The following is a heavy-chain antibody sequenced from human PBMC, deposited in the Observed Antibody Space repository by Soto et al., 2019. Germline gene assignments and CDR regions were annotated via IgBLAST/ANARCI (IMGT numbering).Heavy chain of an antibody. Sequence: QVQLQESGPGLVKPSETLSLTCTVSGGSVSSGSYYWSWIRQPPGKGLEWIGYIYYSGSTNYNPSLKSPVTISVDTSKNQFSLKLSSVTAADTAVYYCAREPVSEWLLPPIDYWGQGTLVTVSS. CDR3: AREPVSEWLLPPIDY. CDR1: GGSVSSGSYY. V-gene: IGHV4-61*01. CDR2: IYYSGST. D-gene: IGHD3-22*01. J-gene: IGHJ4*02.